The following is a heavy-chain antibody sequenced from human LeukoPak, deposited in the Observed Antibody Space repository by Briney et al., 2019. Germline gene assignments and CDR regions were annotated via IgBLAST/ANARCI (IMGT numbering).Heavy chain of an antibody. CDR3: ARARDTGFLFDY. J-gene: IGHJ4*02. V-gene: IGHV3-48*03. CDR2: ISSSNSTT. D-gene: IGHD2-8*02. CDR1: GFTCSSYE. Sequence: GGSLRLSCAASGFTCSSYEMNWVRQAPGRGLEWVSYISSSNSTTYYADAVKGRFTISRDNAKNSLYLQMNSLRAKDTAVYYCARARDTGFLFDYWGQGTLVTVSS.